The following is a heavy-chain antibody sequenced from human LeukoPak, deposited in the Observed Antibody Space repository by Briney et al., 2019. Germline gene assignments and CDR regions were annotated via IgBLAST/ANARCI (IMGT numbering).Heavy chain of an antibody. J-gene: IGHJ2*01. Sequence: PGGSLRLSCAASGFTVSSNYMSWVRQAPGKGLEWVSSISSGSSYIYYVDSVKGRFTVSRDNAKNSLYLQMNSLRAEDTAVYYCAGSDTIGYLPREWDYWYFDLWGRGALVTVSS. CDR3: AGSDTIGYLPREWDYWYFDL. V-gene: IGHV3-21*01. D-gene: IGHD3-22*01. CDR2: ISSGSSYI. CDR1: GFTVSSNY.